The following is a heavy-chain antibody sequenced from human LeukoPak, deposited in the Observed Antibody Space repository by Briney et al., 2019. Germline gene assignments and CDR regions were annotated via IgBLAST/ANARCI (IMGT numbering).Heavy chain of an antibody. J-gene: IGHJ4*02. Sequence: GGSLRLSCAASGFTFSSYAMHWVRQAPGKGLEWVAVISYDGSNKYYADSVKGRFTISRDNSKNTLYLQMNSLRAEDTAVYYCAKTMVYATLDYWGQGTLVTVSS. CDR2: ISYDGSNK. V-gene: IGHV3-30-3*01. D-gene: IGHD2-8*01. CDR3: AKTMVYATLDY. CDR1: GFTFSSYA.